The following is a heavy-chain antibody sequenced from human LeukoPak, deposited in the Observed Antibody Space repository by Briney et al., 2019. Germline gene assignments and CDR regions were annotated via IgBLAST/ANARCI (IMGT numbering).Heavy chain of an antibody. CDR3: ARGGGYSSGPFDY. Sequence: PGGSLRLSCAASGFTFSSYWMHWARQAPGKGLVWVSHINSDGSKTNYADSVKGRFTISRDNAKNTLYLQMNSLRAEDTAVYYCARGGGYSSGPFDYWGQGTLVTVSS. D-gene: IGHD5-18*01. CDR2: INSDGSKT. V-gene: IGHV3-74*01. CDR1: GFTFSSYW. J-gene: IGHJ4*02.